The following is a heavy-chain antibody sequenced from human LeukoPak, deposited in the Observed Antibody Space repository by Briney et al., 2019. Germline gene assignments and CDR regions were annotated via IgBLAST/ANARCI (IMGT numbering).Heavy chain of an antibody. J-gene: IGHJ5*02. D-gene: IGHD6-6*01. V-gene: IGHV1-2*02. Sequence: GASVKVSCKASGGTFSSYAISWVRQAPGQGLEWMGWINPNSGGTNSAQKFQGRVTMTRDTSISTAYMDLSRLRSDDTAVYYCAREAPYSTSSDWFDPWGQGTLVTVSS. CDR3: AREAPYSTSSDWFDP. CDR1: GGTFSSYA. CDR2: INPNSGGT.